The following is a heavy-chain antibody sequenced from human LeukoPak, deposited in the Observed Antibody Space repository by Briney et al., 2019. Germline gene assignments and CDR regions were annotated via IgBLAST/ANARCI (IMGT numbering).Heavy chain of an antibody. J-gene: IGHJ6*03. CDR3: AKGMGYALGSSYSYYYYMDV. Sequence: GGSLRLSCAASGFTFSSYAMSWVRQAPGKGLEWVSTISGSGGSTYYADSVRGRFTLSRDKSKNTLYLQMNSLRAEDTAVYYCAKGMGYALGSSYSYYYYMDVWGKGTTVTISS. D-gene: IGHD3-10*01. V-gene: IGHV3-23*01. CDR1: GFTFSSYA. CDR2: ISGSGGST.